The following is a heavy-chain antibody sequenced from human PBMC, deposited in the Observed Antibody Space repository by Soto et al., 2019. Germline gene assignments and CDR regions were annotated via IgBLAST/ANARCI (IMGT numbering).Heavy chain of an antibody. CDR1: GFTFSSYG. Sequence: WSLRLSCAASGFTFSSYGMHWVRQAPGKGLEWVAVISYDGSNKYYADSVKGRFTISRDNSKNTLYLQMNSLRAEDTAVYYCAKDVGWVAVAGTQDYWGQGTLVTVSS. CDR3: AKDVGWVAVAGTQDY. CDR2: ISYDGSNK. V-gene: IGHV3-30*18. J-gene: IGHJ4*02. D-gene: IGHD6-19*01.